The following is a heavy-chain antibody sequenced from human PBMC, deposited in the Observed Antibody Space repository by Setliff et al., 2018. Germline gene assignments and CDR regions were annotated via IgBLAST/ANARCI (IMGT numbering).Heavy chain of an antibody. CDR2: ISHSGST. V-gene: IGHV4-34*01. Sequence: SETLSLTCAVYGGSFSTYYWSWIRQPPGKGLEWIGEISHSGSTNYNPSLKSRVTMSVDTSKNQFSLNLNTVTAADTAVYYCGRDVFDFRTGQGGPWGQGTRVTVSS. CDR1: GGSFSTYY. D-gene: IGHD3-3*01. CDR3: GRDVFDFRTGQGGP. J-gene: IGHJ5*02.